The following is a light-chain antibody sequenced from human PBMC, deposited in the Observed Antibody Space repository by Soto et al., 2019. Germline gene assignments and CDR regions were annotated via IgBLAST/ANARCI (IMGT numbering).Light chain of an antibody. Sequence: DIQMTQSPSSLSASIGDRVTITCRASQGISRYLAWYQQKPGKVPKLLIYASTLQSGVPSWFSGSGSGTDFTLTITGMQPEDVATYYCQKYNTVPWTFGQGTKVEIK. CDR3: QKYNTVPWT. CDR2: AS. CDR1: QGISRY. V-gene: IGKV1-27*01. J-gene: IGKJ1*01.